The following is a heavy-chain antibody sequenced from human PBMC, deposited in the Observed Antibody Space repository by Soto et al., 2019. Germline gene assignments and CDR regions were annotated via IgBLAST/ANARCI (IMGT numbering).Heavy chain of an antibody. D-gene: IGHD3-3*01. V-gene: IGHV3-48*02. CDR1: GFTFSSYS. J-gene: IGHJ6*02. CDR2: ISSSSSTI. CDR3: ARDGTIFGVVILSGYYHYYGMDV. Sequence: EVQLVESGGGLVQPGGSLRLSCAASGFTFSSYSMNWVRQAPGKGLEWVSYISSSSSTIYYADSVKGRFTISRDNAKNSLYLQMNSLRDEDTAVYYCARDGTIFGVVILSGYYHYYGMDVWGQGTTVTVSS.